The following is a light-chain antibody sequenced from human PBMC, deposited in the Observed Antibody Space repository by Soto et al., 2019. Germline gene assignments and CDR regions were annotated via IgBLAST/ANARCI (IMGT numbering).Light chain of an antibody. J-gene: IGKJ1*01. CDR2: AAS. V-gene: IGKV1-9*01. Sequence: IQLTQSPSSLSASVGDRVTITCRASQGISSYLAWYQQKPGKAPKLLIYAASTLQSGVPSRFSGSGSGTEFTLTISSLQPDDFATYYFQQYNSYWTFGQGTKVDIK. CDR1: QGISSY. CDR3: QQYNSYWT.